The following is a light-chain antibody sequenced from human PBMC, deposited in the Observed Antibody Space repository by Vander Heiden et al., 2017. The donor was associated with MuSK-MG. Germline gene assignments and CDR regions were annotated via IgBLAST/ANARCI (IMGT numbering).Light chain of an antibody. V-gene: IGLV2-23*02. Sequence: QSALTQPASVSGSPGQSITVSCTGTISDLGSYNVVSWYKQHTGKAPNLVIFYVNKRLSGVAARFSGAKSGNTASITPTGPQVEEEADYYCCSQAGSGSHYLFGPGTKGTVL. CDR1: ISDLGSYNV. CDR3: CSQAGSGSHYL. J-gene: IGLJ1*01. CDR2: YVN.